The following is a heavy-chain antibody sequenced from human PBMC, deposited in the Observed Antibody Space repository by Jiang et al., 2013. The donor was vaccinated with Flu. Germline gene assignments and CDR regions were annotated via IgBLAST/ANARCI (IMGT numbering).Heavy chain of an antibody. CDR1: GGSISSYY. V-gene: IGHV4-59*01. D-gene: IGHD1-26*01. J-gene: IGHJ4*02. Sequence: PGLVKPSETLSLTCTVSGGSISSYYWSWIRQPPGKGLEWIGYIYYSGSTNYNPSLKSRVTISVDTSKNQFSLKLSSVTAADTAVYYCAREVGVLCPFDYWGQGTLVTVSS. CDR3: AREVGVLCPFDY. CDR2: IYYSGST.